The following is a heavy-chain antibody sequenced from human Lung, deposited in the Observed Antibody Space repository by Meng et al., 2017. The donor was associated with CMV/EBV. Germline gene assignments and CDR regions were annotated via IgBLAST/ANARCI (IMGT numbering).Heavy chain of an antibody. CDR1: GGSISSSNW. CDR2: IYHSGST. D-gene: IGHD6-19*01. V-gene: IGHV4-4*02. Sequence: QVQLQESGPGLVKPSGTLSLPVAVAGGSISSSNWWSWVRQPPGKGLEWIGEIYHSGSTNYNPSLKSRVTISVDKSKNQFSLKLSSVTAADTAVYYCASFPPPGKQWLVTDYWGQGTLVTVSS. J-gene: IGHJ4*02. CDR3: ASFPPPGKQWLVTDY.